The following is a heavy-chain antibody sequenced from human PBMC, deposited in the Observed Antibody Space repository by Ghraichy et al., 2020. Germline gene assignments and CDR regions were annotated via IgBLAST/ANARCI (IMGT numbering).Heavy chain of an antibody. J-gene: IGHJ4*02. Sequence: ASVKVSCKASGYTFTGYYMHWVRQAPGQGLEWMGWINPNSGGTNYAQKFQGWVTMTRDTSISTAYMELSRLRSDDTAVYYCARSQYDYVWGSYRYYFDYWGQGTLVTVSS. V-gene: IGHV1-2*04. CDR2: INPNSGGT. CDR3: ARSQYDYVWGSYRYYFDY. D-gene: IGHD3-16*02. CDR1: GYTFTGYY.